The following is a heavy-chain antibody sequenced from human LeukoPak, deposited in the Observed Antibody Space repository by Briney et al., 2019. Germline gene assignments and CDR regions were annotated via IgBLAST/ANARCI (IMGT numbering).Heavy chain of an antibody. CDR3: VRPSESWLGQGL. D-gene: IGHD6-25*01. Sequence: GGSLRLSCAASGFTFSSYAMHWVRQAPGKGLEWVAVISYDGSNKYYADSVKGRFTISRDNGKKTLYLHMDSLRAEDTAVYYCVRPSESWLGQGLWGQGTLVTVSS. J-gene: IGHJ4*02. CDR2: ISYDGSNK. V-gene: IGHV3-30*04. CDR1: GFTFSSYA.